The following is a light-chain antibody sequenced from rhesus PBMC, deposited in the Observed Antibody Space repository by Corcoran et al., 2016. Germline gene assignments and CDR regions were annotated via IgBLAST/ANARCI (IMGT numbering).Light chain of an antibody. CDR2: AAS. CDR1: QGINKE. Sequence: DIQMTQSPSSLSASVGDRVTVTCRASQGINKELSWYQQKPGKAPPLLIYAASRLQTGVSSRFSGSGSGTDFTLTISSLQPEDVATYDCLQDYTTPLTFGGGTKVEIK. J-gene: IGKJ4*01. CDR3: LQDYTTPLT. V-gene: IGKV1-94*01.